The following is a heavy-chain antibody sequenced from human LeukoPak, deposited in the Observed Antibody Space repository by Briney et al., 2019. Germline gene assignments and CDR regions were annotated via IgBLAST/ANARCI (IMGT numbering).Heavy chain of an antibody. CDR2: ISSSSSYI. CDR3: ARDVWGTLAGTPPYFDY. Sequence: GGSLRLSCATSGFTFSSRGMNWVRQAPGKGLEWVSSISSSSSYIYYADSVKGRFTISRDNAKNSLYLQMNSLRAEDTAVYYCARDVWGTLAGTPPYFDYWGQGTLVTVSS. J-gene: IGHJ4*02. V-gene: IGHV3-21*01. CDR1: GFTFSSRG. D-gene: IGHD3-16*01.